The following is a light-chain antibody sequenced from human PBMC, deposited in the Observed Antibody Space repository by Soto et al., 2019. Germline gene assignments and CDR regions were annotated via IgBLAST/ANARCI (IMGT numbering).Light chain of an antibody. Sequence: QSVLTQPPSVSAAPGQKVTISSSGSSSNIGNNYVSWFQQLPGTAPKLLIYDSNKRPSGIPDRFSGSKSGTSATLDITGLQTGDEADYYCATWDRSLTGEVFGGGTKLTVL. V-gene: IGLV1-51*01. CDR2: DSN. CDR1: SSNIGNNY. J-gene: IGLJ2*01. CDR3: ATWDRSLTGEV.